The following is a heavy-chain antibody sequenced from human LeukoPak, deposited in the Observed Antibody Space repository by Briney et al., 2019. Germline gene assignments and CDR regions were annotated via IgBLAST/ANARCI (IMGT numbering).Heavy chain of an antibody. CDR2: ISSSGSTI. J-gene: IGHJ4*02. CDR1: GFTCSSYE. CDR3: ARGPLGY. V-gene: IGHV3-48*03. Sequence: GGSLRLSCAASGFTCSSYEMIWVRQAPGKGLEGVSYISSSGSTIYYAASVKGRFTITRDKDKKSLYLQMNSMRAEDTAGYYCARGPLGYWGQGTLVTVSS. D-gene: IGHD3-16*01.